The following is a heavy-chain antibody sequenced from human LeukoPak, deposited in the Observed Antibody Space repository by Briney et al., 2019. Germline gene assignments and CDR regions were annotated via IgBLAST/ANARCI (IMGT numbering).Heavy chain of an antibody. J-gene: IGHJ4*02. CDR2: IYYSGST. CDR3: ARGRGYYGSDEY. D-gene: IGHD3-10*01. Sequence: SETLSLTCTVSGGSISSGDYYWSWIRQHPGKGLEWIGYIYYSGSTYYNPSLKSRVTISVDTSKNQFSLKLSSVTAADTAVYYCARGRGYYGSDEYWGQGTLVTVSS. CDR1: GGSISSGDYY. V-gene: IGHV4-31*03.